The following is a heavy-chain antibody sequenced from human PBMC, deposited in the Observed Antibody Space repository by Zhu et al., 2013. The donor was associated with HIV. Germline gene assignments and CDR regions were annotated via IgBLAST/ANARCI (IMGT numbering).Heavy chain of an antibody. CDR1: GYTFTSYD. D-gene: IGHD3-9*01. CDR2: MNPNSGNT. V-gene: IGHV1-8*01. Sequence: QVQLVQSGAEVKKPGASVKVSCKASGYTFTSYDINWVRQATGQGLEWMGWMNPNSGNTGYAQKFQGRVTMTRNTSISTAYMELSSLRSEDTAVYYCARGGGMDGRYFDWLLPSGGYYYYGMDVWGQGTTVTVSS. J-gene: IGHJ6*02. CDR3: ARGGGMDGRYFDWLLPSGGYYYYGMDV.